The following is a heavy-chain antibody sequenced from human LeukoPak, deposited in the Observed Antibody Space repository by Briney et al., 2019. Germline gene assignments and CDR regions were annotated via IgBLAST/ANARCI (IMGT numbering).Heavy chain of an antibody. D-gene: IGHD2-2*01. Sequence: PGGSLRLSCAASGFTFSSYAMSWVRQAPGKGLEWVSAISGSGSDTEDADSVKGRFTISRDNSKTTLYLQMSSLRVEDTAVYYCAKCSATCYANAFDIWGQGTMVTVSS. CDR3: AKCSATCYANAFDI. J-gene: IGHJ3*02. CDR1: GFTFSSYA. CDR2: ISGSGSDT. V-gene: IGHV3-23*01.